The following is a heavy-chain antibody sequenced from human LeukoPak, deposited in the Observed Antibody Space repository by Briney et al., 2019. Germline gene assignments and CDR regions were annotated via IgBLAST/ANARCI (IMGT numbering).Heavy chain of an antibody. CDR1: AFTFRDPA. CDR3: ARQAPWGQCYFDH. D-gene: IGHD7-27*01. Sequence: PWTSLILSCSASAFTFRDPAMYWVRHPPAQGPESVPVLAAAGGVKHYADSVNGLFPLSTDTSNTPLLPQMTSLTVEPTAVYYCARQAPWGQCYFDHWGQGTPVTVSP. CDR2: LAAAGGVK. V-gene: IGHV3-30*03. J-gene: IGHJ4*02.